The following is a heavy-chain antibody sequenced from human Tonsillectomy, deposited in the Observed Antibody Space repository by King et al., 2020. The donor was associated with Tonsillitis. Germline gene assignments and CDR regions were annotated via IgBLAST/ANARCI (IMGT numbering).Heavy chain of an antibody. D-gene: IGHD3-10*01. CDR2: IRNKATSYST. Sequence: VQLVESGGGLVQPGGSLRLSCVASGFTLSDHNLDWVRQAPGKGLEWVGRIRNKATSYSTEYAASVKDRFTIPREDSKNSLYLQMNSLKTEDTAVYYCATMGRKQPPAYADMDVWGQGTTVTVSS. CDR1: GFTLSDHN. CDR3: ATMGRKQPPAYADMDV. J-gene: IGHJ6*02. V-gene: IGHV3-72*01.